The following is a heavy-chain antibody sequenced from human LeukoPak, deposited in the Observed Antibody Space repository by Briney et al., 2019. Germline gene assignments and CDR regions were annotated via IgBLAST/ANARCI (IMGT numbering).Heavy chain of an antibody. Sequence: PSGTLSLTCDVSGGSISSNNWWSWVRQSPGKGLEWIAEIYPSGSTNYNPSLKSRVTISVDTSKNQFSLKLSSVSAADTAVYYCARHVPPVALWLGESHDAFDIWGQGTMVTVSS. V-gene: IGHV4-4*02. CDR3: ARHVPPVALWLGESHDAFDI. CDR2: IYPSGST. D-gene: IGHD3-10*01. J-gene: IGHJ3*02. CDR1: GGSISSNNW.